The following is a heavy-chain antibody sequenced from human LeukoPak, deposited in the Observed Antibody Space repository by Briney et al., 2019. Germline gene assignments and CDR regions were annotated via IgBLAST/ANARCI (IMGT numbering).Heavy chain of an antibody. J-gene: IGHJ4*02. CDR3: ASAAFVSGSYYFDY. D-gene: IGHD3-22*01. Sequence: SETLSLTCTVSGYSISSGYYWGWIRQPPGKGLEWIGSIYHSGSTYYNPSLKSRVTISVDTSKNQFSLKLSSVTAADTAVYYCASAAFVSGSYYFDYWGQGTLVTVSS. CDR1: GYSISSGYY. V-gene: IGHV4-38-2*02. CDR2: IYHSGST.